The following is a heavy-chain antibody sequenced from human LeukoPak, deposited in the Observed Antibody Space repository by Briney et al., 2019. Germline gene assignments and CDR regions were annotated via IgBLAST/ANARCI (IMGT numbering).Heavy chain of an antibody. CDR1: GFTFSGYE. V-gene: IGHV3-48*03. CDR3: ARELYYYDSSDYYYARYFDS. J-gene: IGHJ4*02. Sequence: GGSLRLSCAASGFTFSGYEMNWVRQAPRKGLEWVSYISSGGDTIYYADSVKGRFTISRDNAKNSLFLQMNSLRAEDTAVYYCARELYYYDSSDYYYARYFDSWGQGALVTVSS. CDR2: ISSGGDTI. D-gene: IGHD3-22*01.